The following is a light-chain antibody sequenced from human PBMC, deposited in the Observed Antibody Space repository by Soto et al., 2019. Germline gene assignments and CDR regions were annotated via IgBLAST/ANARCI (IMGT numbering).Light chain of an antibody. J-gene: IGKJ1*01. Sequence: DIQMTQTPSTLSASVGDRVTITCRASQGINSWLAWYQQKPGKAPKLLIYDASSLESGVPSRFSGSGFGTKFTLTISSLQPDDFATYYCQQYNSYSKVFGQGTKVEIK. CDR3: QQYNSYSKV. V-gene: IGKV1-5*01. CDR2: DAS. CDR1: QGINSW.